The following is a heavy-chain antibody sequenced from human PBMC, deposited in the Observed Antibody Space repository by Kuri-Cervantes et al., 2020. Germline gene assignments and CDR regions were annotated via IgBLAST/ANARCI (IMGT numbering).Heavy chain of an antibody. V-gene: IGHV3-23*01. CDR1: GFTFSSYA. J-gene: IGHJ4*02. CDR3: ARSSVIRGVISVFDY. CDR2: ISGSGGST. D-gene: IGHD3-10*01. Sequence: GGSLRLSCTASGFTFSSYAMSWVRQAPGKGLEWVSAISGSGGSTYYADSVKGRFTISRNNSKNTLYLQMNSLRVEDTAVYYCARSSVIRGVISVFDYWCQGTLVTVSS.